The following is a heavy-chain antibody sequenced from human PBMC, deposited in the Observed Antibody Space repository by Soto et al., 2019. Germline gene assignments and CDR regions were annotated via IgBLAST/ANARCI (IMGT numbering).Heavy chain of an antibody. CDR1: GFTFSSYA. D-gene: IGHD6-19*01. CDR3: GDGSVALSTDY. CDR2: ISDSVGRT. Sequence: VGSLRLSCAASGFTFSSYAMSWVRQAPGKGLEWVSTISDSVGRTYYADSVKGRFTISRDNSKNTLYLQMNSLRADDTAVYYCGDGSVALSTDYWGQGTLVTVSS. V-gene: IGHV3-23*01. J-gene: IGHJ4*02.